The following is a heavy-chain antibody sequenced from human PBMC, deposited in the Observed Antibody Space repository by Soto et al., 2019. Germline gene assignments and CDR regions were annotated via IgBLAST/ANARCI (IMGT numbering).Heavy chain of an antibody. Sequence: SVKVSCKASGLIFSSYAVSWVRQAPGQGLEWLGQIIPISATEHYAQKFQGRVTFTADESTRTVYMELSSLRSEDTAIYYCAREENAPPAMDVWGQGTT. CDR2: IIPISATE. CDR3: AREENAPPAMDV. D-gene: IGHD2-8*01. J-gene: IGHJ6*02. V-gene: IGHV1-69*13. CDR1: GLIFSSYA.